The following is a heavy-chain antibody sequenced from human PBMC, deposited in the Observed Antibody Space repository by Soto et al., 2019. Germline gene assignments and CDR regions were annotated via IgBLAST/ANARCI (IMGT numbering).Heavy chain of an antibody. CDR2: INADNTNT. Sequence: QVQLVQSGAAVKKPGASVKVSCKDSGYTFTNYPMHWVRQAPGQRLEWMGWINADNTNTKYSQKFQGRVTLTRDTSASTVYMELSSLRSEDTAMYYCARDSNWADYWGQGTLVTVCS. CDR3: ARDSNWADY. D-gene: IGHD6-13*01. CDR1: GYTFTNYP. V-gene: IGHV1-3*01. J-gene: IGHJ4*02.